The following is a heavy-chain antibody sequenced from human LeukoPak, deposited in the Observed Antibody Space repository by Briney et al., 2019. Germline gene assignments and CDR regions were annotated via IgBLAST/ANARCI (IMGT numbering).Heavy chain of an antibody. CDR3: ARTTGDPYDY. V-gene: IGHV1-69*01. Sequence: AASVKVSCKASGGTFSSYAISWVRQAPGQGLEWMGGIIPIFGTANYAQKFQGRVTITADESTSTAYMELSSLRSEDTAVYYCARTTGDPYDYWGQGTLVTVSS. D-gene: IGHD7-27*01. J-gene: IGHJ4*02. CDR1: GGTFSSYA. CDR2: IIPIFGTA.